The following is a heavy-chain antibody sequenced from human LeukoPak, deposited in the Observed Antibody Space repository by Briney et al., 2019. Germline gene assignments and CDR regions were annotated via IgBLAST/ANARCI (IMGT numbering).Heavy chain of an antibody. J-gene: IGHJ4*02. V-gene: IGHV3-33*01. Sequence: PGGSLRLSCAASGFTFSRYGMHWVRQAPGKGLEWVAVIWYDGSNKDYGDSVKGRFTISRDNSKNTLYLQMNSLRAEDTAVYYCARNSCSGSYYLDDWGQGSLVTVSS. CDR3: ARNSCSGSYYLDD. D-gene: IGHD6-13*01. CDR1: GFTFSRYG. CDR2: IWYDGSNK.